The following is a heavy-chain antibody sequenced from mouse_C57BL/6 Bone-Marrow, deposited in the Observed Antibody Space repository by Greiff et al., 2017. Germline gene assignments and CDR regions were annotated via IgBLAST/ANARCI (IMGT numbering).Heavy chain of an antibody. CDR1: GYTFTDYY. CDR3: ARVTTVVSFDY. V-gene: IGHV1-26*01. CDR2: INPNNGGT. Sequence: VQLQQSGPELVKPGASVKISCKASGYTFTDYYMNWVKQSHGKSLEWIGDINPNNGGTSYNQKFKGKATLTVDKSSSTAYMELRSLTSEDSAVYYCARVTTVVSFDYWGQGTTLPVSS. J-gene: IGHJ2*01. D-gene: IGHD1-1*01.